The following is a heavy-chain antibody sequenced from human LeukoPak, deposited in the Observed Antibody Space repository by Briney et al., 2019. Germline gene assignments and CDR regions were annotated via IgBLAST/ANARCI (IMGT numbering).Heavy chain of an antibody. Sequence: SSETLSPTCAVYGESFSGHYWTWIRQPPGRGLEWIGEINHSGSTTSNPSLNNRVTISVDTSKNQFSLKLTSVTAADTAVYYCARPRYGSGSLDSWGQGTLVTVSS. V-gene: IGHV4-34*01. CDR3: ARPRYGSGSLDS. D-gene: IGHD3-10*01. CDR2: INHSGST. CDR1: GESFSGHY. J-gene: IGHJ4*02.